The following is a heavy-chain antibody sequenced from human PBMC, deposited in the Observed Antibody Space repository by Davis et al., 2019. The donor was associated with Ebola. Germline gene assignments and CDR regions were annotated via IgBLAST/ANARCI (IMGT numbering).Heavy chain of an antibody. CDR3: ATYFTIFGVVSDY. J-gene: IGHJ4*02. Sequence: AASVKVSCKASGGTFSSYTISWVRQAPGQGLEWMGRIIPILGIANYAQKFQGRVTITADKSTSTAYMELSSLRSEDTAVYYCATYFTIFGVVSDYWGQGTLVTVSS. CDR2: IIPILGIA. CDR1: GGTFSSYT. D-gene: IGHD3-3*01. V-gene: IGHV1-69*02.